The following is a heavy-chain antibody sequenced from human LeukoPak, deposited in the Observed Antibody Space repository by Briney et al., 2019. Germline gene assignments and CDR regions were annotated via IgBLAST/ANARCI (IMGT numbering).Heavy chain of an antibody. D-gene: IGHD3-22*01. Sequence: QTGGSLRLSCAASGFTFSSYAIHWVRQAPGKGLEWVAIISYDGRNKHYGDSVKGRFTISRDNSKNTLYLQMNSLRAEDTAVYYCARESTYYYDSSGYYYRAWFDPWGQGTLVTVSS. J-gene: IGHJ5*02. V-gene: IGHV3-30*04. CDR1: GFTFSSYA. CDR2: ISYDGRNK. CDR3: ARESTYYYDSSGYYYRAWFDP.